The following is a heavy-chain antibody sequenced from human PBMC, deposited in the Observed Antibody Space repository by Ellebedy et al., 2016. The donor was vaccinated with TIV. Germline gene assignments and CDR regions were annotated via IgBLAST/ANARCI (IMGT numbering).Heavy chain of an antibody. CDR2: INPDSGGT. J-gene: IGHJ6*02. CDR3: ARVLRATSGVDV. Sequence: ASVKVSCKTSGYVFTAYYIHWVRQAPGQGLEWMGWINPDSGGTNLPQKFQGRVTMTRDTSVNTAYMELSRLQSDDTAVYYCARVLRATSGVDVWGQGTTVIVS. CDR1: GYVFTAYY. V-gene: IGHV1-2*02. D-gene: IGHD4/OR15-4a*01.